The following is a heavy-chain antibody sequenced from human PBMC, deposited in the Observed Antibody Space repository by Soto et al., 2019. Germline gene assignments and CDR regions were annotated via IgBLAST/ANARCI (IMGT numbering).Heavy chain of an antibody. CDR1: GFTFSSYA. Sequence: QVQLVESGGGVVQPGRSLRLSCAASGFTFSSYAMHWVRQAPGKGLEWVAVISYDGSDKYYADSVKGRFTISRDNSKNTLDLQMNSLRAEDTAVYYCARAGRVYDSSGYHPYWGQGTLVTVSS. CDR2: ISYDGSDK. D-gene: IGHD3-22*01. J-gene: IGHJ4*02. CDR3: ARAGRVYDSSGYHPY. V-gene: IGHV3-30-3*01.